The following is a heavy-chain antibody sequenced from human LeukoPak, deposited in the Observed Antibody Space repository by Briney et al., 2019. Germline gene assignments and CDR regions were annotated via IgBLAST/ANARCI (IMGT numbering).Heavy chain of an antibody. V-gene: IGHV1-8*01. CDR3: ARGAYYYGSGSYAHADYYYYYMDV. J-gene: IGHJ6*03. D-gene: IGHD3-10*01. CDR2: MNPNSGNT. Sequence: ASVKVSCKASGYTFTSYDINWVRQATGQGLEWMGWMNPNSGNTGYAQKFQGRVTMTRNTSISTAYMELSSLRSEDTAVYYCARGAYYYGSGSYAHADYYYYYMDVWGKGTTVTISS. CDR1: GYTFTSYD.